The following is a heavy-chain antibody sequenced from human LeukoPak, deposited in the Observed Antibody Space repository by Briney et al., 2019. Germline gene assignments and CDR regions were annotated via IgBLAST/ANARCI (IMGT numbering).Heavy chain of an antibody. CDR2: IYYSGST. V-gene: IGHV4-59*08. J-gene: IGHJ3*02. Sequence: SETLSLTCTVSGGSISSYYWSWIRQPPGKGLEWIGYIYYSGSTNYNPSLKSRVTISVDTSKNQFSLKLSSVTAADTAVYYCARHGGDSYGGFGIWGQGTMATVSS. D-gene: IGHD5-18*01. CDR3: ARHGGDSYGGFGI. CDR1: GGSISSYY.